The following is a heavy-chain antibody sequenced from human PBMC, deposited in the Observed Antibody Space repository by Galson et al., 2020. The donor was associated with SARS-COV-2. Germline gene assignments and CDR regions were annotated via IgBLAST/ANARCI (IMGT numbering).Heavy chain of an antibody. CDR1: GFTFSSYD. V-gene: IGHV3-13*01. CDR2: IGTAGDT. J-gene: IGHJ6*03. Sequence: GESLKISCAASGFTFSSYDMHWVRQATGKGLEWVSAIGTAGDTYYPGSVKGRFTISRENAKNSLYLQMNSLRAGDTAVYYCARGLTEPHFYYYYYYMDVWGKGTTVTVSS. CDR3: ARGLTEPHFYYYYYYMDV.